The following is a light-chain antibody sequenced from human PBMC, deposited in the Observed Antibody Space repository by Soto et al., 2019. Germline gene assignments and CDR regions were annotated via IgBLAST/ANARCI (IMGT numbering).Light chain of an antibody. Sequence: EIVMTQSPVTLSVSPGETVILSCRASQSLRSNLAWYQQKPGQTPRLLIYSASIRAAATPARFIGSGSGTHFTLTISRLELEDFAVYYCQHYVTSLTTFGQGTKVDIK. J-gene: IGKJ1*01. CDR1: QSLRSN. CDR2: SAS. V-gene: IGKV3-15*01. CDR3: QHYVTSLTT.